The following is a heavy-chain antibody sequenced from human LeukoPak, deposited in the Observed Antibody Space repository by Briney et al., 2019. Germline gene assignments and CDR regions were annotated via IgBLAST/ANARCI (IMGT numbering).Heavy chain of an antibody. V-gene: IGHV3-23*01. CDR1: GFTFSSYA. CDR3: ATSDGDYTAGYYYYMRV. D-gene: IGHD4-17*01. J-gene: IGHJ6*03. Sequence: GGSLRLSCAASGFTFSSYAMSWVRQAPGKGLEWVSAISGSGGSTYYADSVKGRFTISRDNSKNTLYLQMNSLTSDDTAVYYCATSDGDYTAGYYYYMRVWGKGTSVTVSS. CDR2: ISGSGGST.